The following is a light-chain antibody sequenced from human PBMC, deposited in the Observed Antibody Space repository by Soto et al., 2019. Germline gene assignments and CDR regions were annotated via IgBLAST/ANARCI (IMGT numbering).Light chain of an antibody. Sequence: DIPLTQSPSFLSASVGARVTSTGRASQGSSNYLDGYQPRPGKAPKLLIYDASSLESGVPSRVRGSGSGTTFTLTIRSLQPEDFATYYCQQSYSFPRTFGQGTKVDIK. CDR1: QGSSNY. V-gene: IGKV1-39*01. CDR2: DAS. CDR3: QQSYSFPRT. J-gene: IGKJ1*01.